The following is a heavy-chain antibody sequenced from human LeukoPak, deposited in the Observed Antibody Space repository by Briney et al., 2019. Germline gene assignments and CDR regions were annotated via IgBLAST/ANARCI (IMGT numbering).Heavy chain of an antibody. D-gene: IGHD5-24*01. Sequence: SVKVSCKASGGTFSSYAISWVRQAPGQGLEWMGGIIPIFGTANFAQKFQGRVTITADESTSTAYMELSSLRSEDTAVYYCASLRRDGYNYGYYYGMDVWGQGTTVTVSS. CDR2: IIPIFGTA. CDR3: ASLRRDGYNYGYYYGMDV. J-gene: IGHJ6*02. V-gene: IGHV1-69*01. CDR1: GGTFSSYA.